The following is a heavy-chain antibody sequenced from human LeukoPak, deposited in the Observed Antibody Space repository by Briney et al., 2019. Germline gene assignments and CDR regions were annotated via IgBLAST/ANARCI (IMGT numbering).Heavy chain of an antibody. V-gene: IGHV3-23*01. Sequence: PGGSLRLSCAASGFTFSSYAMSWVRQAPGKGLEWVSAISGSGGSTYYADSVKGRFTISRDNSKNTLYLQMNSLRAEDTAVYYCAKDPYYDFWSGYYFVNYMDVWGKGTTVTVSS. J-gene: IGHJ6*03. D-gene: IGHD3-3*01. CDR2: ISGSGGST. CDR3: AKDPYYDFWSGYYFVNYMDV. CDR1: GFTFSSYA.